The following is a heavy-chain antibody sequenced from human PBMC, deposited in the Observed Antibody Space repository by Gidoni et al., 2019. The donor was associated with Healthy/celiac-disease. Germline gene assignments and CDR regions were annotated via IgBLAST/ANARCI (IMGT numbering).Heavy chain of an antibody. CDR1: GFPFSSYA. CDR2: ISGSGGST. J-gene: IGHJ4*02. Sequence: EVQLLESGGGLVQPGGSLRLSCAASGFPFSSYAMSWVRQAPGKGLEGVSAISGSGGSTYYADSVKGRFTISRDNSKNTLYLQMNSLRAEDTAVYYCAKTVRGRSGARYFDYWGQGTLVTVSS. D-gene: IGHD2-15*01. V-gene: IGHV3-23*01. CDR3: AKTVRGRSGARYFDY.